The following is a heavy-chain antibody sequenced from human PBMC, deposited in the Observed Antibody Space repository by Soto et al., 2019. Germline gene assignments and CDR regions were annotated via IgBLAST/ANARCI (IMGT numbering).Heavy chain of an antibody. D-gene: IGHD2-21*01. CDR2: MNPNSGNT. J-gene: IGHJ4*02. Sequence: GASVKVSCKASGYTFTSYDINWVRQATGQGLEWMGWMNPNSGNTGYAQKFQGRVTMTRNTSISTAYMELSSLRSEDTAVYYCARVRLWGSAYYFDYWGQGTLVTVSS. V-gene: IGHV1-8*01. CDR3: ARVRLWGSAYYFDY. CDR1: GYTFTSYD.